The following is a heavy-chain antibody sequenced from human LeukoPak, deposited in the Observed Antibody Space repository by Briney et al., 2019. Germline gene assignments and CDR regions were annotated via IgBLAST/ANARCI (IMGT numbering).Heavy chain of an antibody. J-gene: IGHJ6*03. D-gene: IGHD4-17*01. CDR1: GFTFDDYA. CDR3: AKDAEPDYAIYYYMDV. V-gene: IGHV3-43*02. Sequence: GGSLRLSCAASGFTFDDYAMHWARQAPGKGLEWVSLISGDGGSTYYADSVKGRFTISRDNSKNSLYLQMNSLRTEDTALYYCAKDAEPDYAIYYYMDVWGKGTTVTVSS. CDR2: ISGDGGST.